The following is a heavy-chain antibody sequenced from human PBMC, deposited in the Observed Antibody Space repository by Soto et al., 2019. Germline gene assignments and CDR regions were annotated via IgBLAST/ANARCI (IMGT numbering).Heavy chain of an antibody. V-gene: IGHV3-23*01. CDR2: ISGSGGST. Sequence: GGSLRLSCAASGFTFSSYAMSWVRQAPGKGLEWVSAISGSGGSTYYADSVKGRFTISRDNSKNTLYLQMNSLRAEDTAVYYCARSDSGSYPYYYYYGMDVWGLGTTVTVSS. CDR3: ARSDSGSYPYYYYYGMDV. CDR1: GFTFSSYA. D-gene: IGHD1-26*01. J-gene: IGHJ6*02.